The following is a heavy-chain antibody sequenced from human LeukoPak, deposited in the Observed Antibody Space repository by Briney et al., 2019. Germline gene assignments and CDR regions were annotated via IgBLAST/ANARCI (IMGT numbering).Heavy chain of an antibody. D-gene: IGHD5-24*01. V-gene: IGHV4-59*01. Sequence: SSETLSLTCTVSGDSISSYYWIWIRQPPGKGLEWIGYIYYSGNTDYNPSLQSRVTISVDTSKNQFSLKLSSVTAADTAVYYCARGNPPDGYTTDAFDIWGQGTMVTVSS. CDR1: GDSISSYY. CDR3: ARGNPPDGYTTDAFDI. CDR2: IYYSGNT. J-gene: IGHJ3*02.